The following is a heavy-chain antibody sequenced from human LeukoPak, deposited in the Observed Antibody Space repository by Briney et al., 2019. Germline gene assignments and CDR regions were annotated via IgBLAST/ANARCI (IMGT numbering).Heavy chain of an antibody. J-gene: IGHJ4*02. CDR1: GYSISSGYS. CDR2: IYHSGST. D-gene: IGHD2-8*01. V-gene: IGHV4-38-2*02. CDR3: ARVEMVLYHFDH. Sequence: PSETLSLTCTVSGYSISSGYSWGWIRQPPGKGLEWIGSIYHSGSTYYNPSLKSRVTISLDTSKNQFSLKLSSVTAADTAVYYCARVEMVLYHFDHWGQGTLVTVSS.